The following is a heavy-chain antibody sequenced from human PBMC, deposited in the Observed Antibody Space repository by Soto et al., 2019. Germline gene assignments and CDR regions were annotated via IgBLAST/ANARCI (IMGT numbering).Heavy chain of an antibody. CDR2: IIPIFGTA. CDR3: AHSSSRFNWFDP. V-gene: IGHV1-69*13. Sequence: ASVKVSCKASGGTFSSYAISWVRQAPGQGLEWMGGIIPIFGTANYAQKFQGRVTITADESTSTAYMELSSLRSEDTAVYYCAHSSSRFNWFDPWGQGTLVTVSS. CDR1: GGTFSSYA. D-gene: IGHD6-6*01. J-gene: IGHJ5*02.